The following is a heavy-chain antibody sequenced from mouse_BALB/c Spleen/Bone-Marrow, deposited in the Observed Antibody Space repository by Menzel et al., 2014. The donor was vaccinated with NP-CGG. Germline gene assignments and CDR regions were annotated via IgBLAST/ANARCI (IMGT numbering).Heavy chain of an antibody. Sequence: LQQSGSELVRPGASVKLSCKASGYTFXSYWMHWVKQRPGQGLEWIGNIYPGSGSTNYDEKFKSKATLTVDTSSSTAYMQLSSLTSEDSAVYYCTSYGNAMDYWGQGTSVTVSS. V-gene: IGHV1S22*01. J-gene: IGHJ4*01. CDR1: GYTFXSYW. CDR2: IYPGSGST. D-gene: IGHD2-1*01. CDR3: TSYGNAMDY.